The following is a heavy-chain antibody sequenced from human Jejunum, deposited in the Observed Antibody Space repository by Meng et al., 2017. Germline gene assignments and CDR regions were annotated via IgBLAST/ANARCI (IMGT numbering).Heavy chain of an antibody. V-gene: IGHV1-3*01. CDR3: ARLHSSSSGEVFDY. CDR2: INAGNGNT. D-gene: IGHD6-6*01. Sequence: GRLVQSGAEVKKPGASVKVSCKASGYTFTTYAMHWVRQAPGQRLEWMGWINAGNGNTKYSQKFQGRVTITRDTSASTAYMELNNLRSEDTAVYFCARLHSSSSGEVFDYWGQGTLVTVSS. CDR1: GYTFTTYA. J-gene: IGHJ4*02.